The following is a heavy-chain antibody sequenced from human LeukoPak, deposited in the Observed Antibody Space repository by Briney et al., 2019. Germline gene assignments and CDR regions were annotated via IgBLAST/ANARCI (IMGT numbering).Heavy chain of an antibody. Sequence: SVKDSCKASGGTFISYAISWVGQAPGQGGEGMGGIIPIFGTANYAQKFQGRVTITTDESTSTAYMELSSLRSEDTAVYYCARGLGPLFDYWGQGTLVTVS. CDR2: IIPIFGTA. CDR1: GGTFISYA. V-gene: IGHV1-69*05. CDR3: ARGLGPLFDY. J-gene: IGHJ4*02. D-gene: IGHD6-19*01.